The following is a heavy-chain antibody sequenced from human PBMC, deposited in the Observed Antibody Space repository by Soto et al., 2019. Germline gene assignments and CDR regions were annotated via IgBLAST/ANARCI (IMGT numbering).Heavy chain of an antibody. D-gene: IGHD2-21*02. V-gene: IGHV5-51*01. CDR2: IYPGDSDT. CDR1: GYSFTSYW. Sequence: GESLKISCKGSGYSFTSYWIDWVRQMPGKGLEWMGIIYPGDSDTRYSPSFQGQVTISADKSISTAYLQWSSLKASDTAMYYCAIAYCGGDCYSGYFDYWGQGTLVTVSS. CDR3: AIAYCGGDCYSGYFDY. J-gene: IGHJ4*02.